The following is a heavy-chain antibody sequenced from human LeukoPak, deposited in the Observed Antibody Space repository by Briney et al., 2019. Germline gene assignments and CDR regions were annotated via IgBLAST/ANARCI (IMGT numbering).Heavy chain of an antibody. Sequence: PVGSLRLSCAASGFTFSNAWMSWVRQAPGKGLEWLGRIKSKTDGGTTGYAAPVIGRFTISRDDSKNTLYLQMSSLKTEDTAVYYCAYWSSSSWNYWGQGTVVTLSS. CDR3: AYWSSSSWNY. J-gene: IGHJ4*02. CDR1: GFTFSNAW. V-gene: IGHV3-15*01. D-gene: IGHD6-13*01. CDR2: IKSKTDGGTT.